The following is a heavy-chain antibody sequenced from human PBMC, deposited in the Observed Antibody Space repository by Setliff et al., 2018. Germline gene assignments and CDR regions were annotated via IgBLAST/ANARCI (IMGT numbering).Heavy chain of an antibody. V-gene: IGHV4-38-2*02. D-gene: IGHD3-3*02. CDR2: FFHTGNT. J-gene: IGHJ4*01. Sequence: LSLTCTVSGYSISSGYYWGWIRQPTGKGLEWLGSFFHTGNTYYNPSPEGRVTISVDTSNNQFSLKLSSVTAADTAVYYCARHLWGRYMAESSDYFDYWGHGSLVTVSS. CDR1: GYSISSGYY. CDR3: ARHLWGRYMAESSDYFDY.